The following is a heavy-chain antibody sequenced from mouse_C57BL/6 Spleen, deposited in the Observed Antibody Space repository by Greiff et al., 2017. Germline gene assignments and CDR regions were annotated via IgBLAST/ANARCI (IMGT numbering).Heavy chain of an antibody. CDR3: ARLYDGYLAY. CDR1: GYSFTGYY. J-gene: IGHJ3*01. D-gene: IGHD2-3*01. CDR2: INPSTGGT. V-gene: IGHV1-42*01. Sequence: EVQLVESGPELVKPGASVKISCKASGYSFTGYYMNWVKQSPEKSLEWIGEINPSTGGTTYNQKFKAKATLTVDKSSSTAYMQLKSLTSEDSAVYYCARLYDGYLAYWGQGTLVTVSA.